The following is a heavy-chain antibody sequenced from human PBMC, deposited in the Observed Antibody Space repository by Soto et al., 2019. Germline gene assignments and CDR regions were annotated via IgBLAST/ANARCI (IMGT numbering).Heavy chain of an antibody. CDR3: AFSYGSGRYYYYTDV. D-gene: IGHD3-10*01. V-gene: IGHV4-59*01. Sequence: SETLSLTCAVSGGSISSYYWSWIRQPPGKGLEWIGYIYYSGSTNYNPSLKSRVTISLDTSKNQFSLNLTSVTAADTAVYYCAFSYGSGRYYYYTDVWGKGTSVTVSS. J-gene: IGHJ6*03. CDR2: IYYSGST. CDR1: GGSISSYY.